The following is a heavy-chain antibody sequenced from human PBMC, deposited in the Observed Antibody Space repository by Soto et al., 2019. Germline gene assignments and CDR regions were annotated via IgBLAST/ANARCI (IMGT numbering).Heavy chain of an antibody. V-gene: IGHV1-69*01. CDR2: FLPVFTTA. D-gene: IGHD3-10*01. J-gene: IGHJ3*02. CDR1: GGSFNTYG. Sequence: QVQLVQPGAEVKKPGSSVKVSCKASGGSFNTYGISWVRQAPGQGLEWMGGFLPVFTTAKYAQKFQGRVSISASESTYTVYTELLSLRSEDTAVYFCAREGVDVSRPTVRPGALDIWGQGTVVTVSS. CDR3: AREGVDVSRPTVRPGALDI.